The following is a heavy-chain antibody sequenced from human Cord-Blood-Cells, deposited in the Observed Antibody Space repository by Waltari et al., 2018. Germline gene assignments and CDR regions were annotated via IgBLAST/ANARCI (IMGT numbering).Heavy chain of an antibody. Sequence: QLQLQESGPGLVKPSETLSLTCTVSGGSISSSSYYWGWNRQPPGKGLEWIGSIYYSGSTYYNPSLKSRVTISVDTSKNQFSLKLSSVTAADTAVYYCASPSGSYYDAFDIWGQGTMVTVSS. J-gene: IGHJ3*02. CDR2: IYYSGST. V-gene: IGHV4-39*01. CDR1: GGSISSSSYY. D-gene: IGHD1-26*01. CDR3: ASPSGSYYDAFDI.